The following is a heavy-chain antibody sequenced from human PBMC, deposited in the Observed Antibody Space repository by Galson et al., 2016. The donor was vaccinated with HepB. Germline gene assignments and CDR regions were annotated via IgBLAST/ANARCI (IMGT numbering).Heavy chain of an antibody. D-gene: IGHD3-3*01. Sequence: SLRLSCAASGFTFSDYYMNWIRQAPGKGLEWVPYISSSGSTIYYADSVEGRFTISRDNAKNSLYLQMNSLRAEDTAVYYCARLAPDFPNSLHQGPIGLPPGTLLQEHLWG. V-gene: IGHV3-11*01. CDR3: ARLAPDFPNSLHQGPIGLPPGTLLQEHL. CDR2: ISSSGSTI. J-gene: IGHJ6*01. CDR1: GFTFSDYY.